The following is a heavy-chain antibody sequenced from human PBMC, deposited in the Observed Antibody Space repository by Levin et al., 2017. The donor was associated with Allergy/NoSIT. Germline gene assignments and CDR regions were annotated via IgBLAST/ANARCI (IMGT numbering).Heavy chain of an antibody. V-gene: IGHV4-59*01. CDR1: GGSISSYY. CDR2: IYYSGST. CDR3: ARARMTTVKAFDI. Sequence: PSETLSLTCTVSGGSISSYYWSWIRQPPGKGLEWIGYIYYSGSTNYNPSLKSRVTISVDTSKNQFSLKLSSVTAADTAVYYCARARMTTVKAFDIWGQGTMVTVSS. D-gene: IGHD4-17*01. J-gene: IGHJ3*02.